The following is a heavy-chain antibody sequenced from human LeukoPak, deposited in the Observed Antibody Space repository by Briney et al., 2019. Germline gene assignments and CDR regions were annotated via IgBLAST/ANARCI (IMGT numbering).Heavy chain of an antibody. CDR3: ARWGHCTSGNCFETTYGFDY. CDR1: GGSISSGGYC. Sequence: PSQTLSLTCSVSGGSISSGGYCWGWLPQRPGKGLDWFGFILYSGAAFYNSSLTSRATISVDTTKNHSSPKLNSVTAAGTAVYFCARWGHCTSGNCFETTYGFDYWGQGALVTVSS. V-gene: IGHV4-31*02. CDR2: ILYSGAA. D-gene: IGHD2-8*01. J-gene: IGHJ4*02.